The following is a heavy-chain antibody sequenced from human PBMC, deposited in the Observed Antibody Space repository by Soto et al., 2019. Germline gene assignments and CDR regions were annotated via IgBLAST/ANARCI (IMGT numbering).Heavy chain of an antibody. CDR1: GFTFSSYW. V-gene: IGHV3-74*01. Sequence: EVQLVESGGGLVQPGGSLRLSCAASGFTFSSYWMHWVRQAPGKGLVWVSRINSDGSSTSYADSVKGRFTISRDNAKNPLYLQMNSLRAEDTAGYYCAIRASYYDSSGYFDYWGQGTLVTVSS. J-gene: IGHJ4*02. CDR3: AIRASYYDSSGYFDY. D-gene: IGHD3-22*01. CDR2: INSDGSST.